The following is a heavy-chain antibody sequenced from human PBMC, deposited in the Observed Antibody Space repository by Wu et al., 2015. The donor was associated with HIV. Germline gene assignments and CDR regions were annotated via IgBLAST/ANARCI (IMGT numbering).Heavy chain of an antibody. J-gene: IGHJ4*02. Sequence: QVQLVQSGGEVKKPGASVKVSCKASGYIFTTYAISWVRQAPGQGLEWMGWISTYNGKTDYTQKVQGRVTLTTDTSTSTAYMELRSLTSDDTAMYYCAVMVRGVIIRRYFDYWGQGTLVIVSS. CDR3: AVMVRGVIIRRYFDY. CDR2: ISTYNGKT. V-gene: IGHV1-18*01. CDR1: GYIFTTYA. D-gene: IGHD3-10*01.